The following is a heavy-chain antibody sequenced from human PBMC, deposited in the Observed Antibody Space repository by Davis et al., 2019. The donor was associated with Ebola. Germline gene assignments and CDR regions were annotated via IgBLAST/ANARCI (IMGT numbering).Heavy chain of an antibody. CDR1: GFTFSSYS. CDR3: ARQVGSGWDYFDY. CDR2: ISSSGSPI. J-gene: IGHJ4*02. Sequence: PGGSLRLSCAASGFTFSSYSMNWVRQAPGKGLEWVSYISSSGSPISYADSVKGRFTISRDNAKNSLYLQMNSLRAEDTAVYYCARQVGSGWDYFDYWGQGTLVTVSS. D-gene: IGHD6-19*01. V-gene: IGHV3-48*04.